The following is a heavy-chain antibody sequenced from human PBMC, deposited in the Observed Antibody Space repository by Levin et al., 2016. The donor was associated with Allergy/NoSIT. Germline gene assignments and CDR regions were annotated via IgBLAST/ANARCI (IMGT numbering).Heavy chain of an antibody. CDR3: ARYGDYQYLQH. CDR1: GGSISSGGYY. J-gene: IGHJ1*01. Sequence: SETLSLTCTVSGGSISSGGYYWSWIRQHPGKGLEWIGYIYYSGSTYYNPSLNSRVTISADTSKNQFSLKLSSVTAADTAVYYCARYGDYQYLQHWGQGTLVTVSS. CDR2: IYYSGST. V-gene: IGHV4-31*03. D-gene: IGHD4-17*01.